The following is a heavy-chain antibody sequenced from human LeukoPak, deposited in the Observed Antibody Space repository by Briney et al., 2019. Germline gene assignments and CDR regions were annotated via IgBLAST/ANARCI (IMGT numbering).Heavy chain of an antibody. CDR1: GFTVSSNY. CDR3: ARDSSGWIFDY. D-gene: IGHD6-19*01. CDR2: IYSGGST. V-gene: IGHV3-66*01. J-gene: IGHJ4*02. Sequence: GGSLRLSCAASGFTVSSNYMSWVHQAPGKGLEWVSVIYSGGSTYYADSVKGRFTISRDNSKNTLYLQMNSLRAEDTAVYYCARDSSGWIFDYWGQGTLVTVSS.